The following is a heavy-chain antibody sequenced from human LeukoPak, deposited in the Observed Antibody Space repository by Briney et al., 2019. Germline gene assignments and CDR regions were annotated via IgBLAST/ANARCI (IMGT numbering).Heavy chain of an antibody. J-gene: IGHJ6*02. Sequence: SETLSLTCTVSGGSISSYYWSWIRQPPWKGLEWIGYIYYSGSTNYNPSLKSRVTISVDTSKNQFSLKLSSVTAADTAVYYCARSYGSGSYYPYYYYGMDVWGQGTTVTVSS. V-gene: IGHV4-59*08. CDR2: IYYSGST. CDR1: GGSISSYY. D-gene: IGHD3-10*01. CDR3: ARSYGSGSYYPYYYYGMDV.